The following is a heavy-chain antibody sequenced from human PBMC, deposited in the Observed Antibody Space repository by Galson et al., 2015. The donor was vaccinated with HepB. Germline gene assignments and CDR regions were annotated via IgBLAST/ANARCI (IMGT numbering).Heavy chain of an antibody. D-gene: IGHD2-2*01. CDR2: VSHDGSNE. J-gene: IGHJ4*02. V-gene: IGHV3-30*09. CDR1: GFTFNNYD. CDR3: AREVRLRYCSSSSCHAFDY. Sequence: SLRLSCAASGFTFNNYDIHWVRQAPGKGLEWVAVVSHDGSNEYYADSVKGRVAISRDNSKNTLFLQMSSLGAEDTAVYYCAREVRLRYCSSSSCHAFDYWGQGTLVTVSS.